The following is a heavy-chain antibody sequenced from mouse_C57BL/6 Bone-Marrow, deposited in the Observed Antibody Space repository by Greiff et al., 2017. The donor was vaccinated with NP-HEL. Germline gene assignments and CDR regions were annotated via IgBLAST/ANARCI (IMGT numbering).Heavy chain of an antibody. Sequence: EVLLVESGGGLVKPGGSLKLSCAASGFTFSDYGLHWVRQAPEEGLEWVAYISSGSSTIYYADTVKGRFTISRDNAKNTLFLQMTSLRSEDTAMYYCARGAYYGRSYAYWGQGTLVTVSA. J-gene: IGHJ3*01. CDR1: GFTFSDYG. V-gene: IGHV5-17*01. CDR3: ARGAYYGRSYAY. CDR2: ISSGSSTI. D-gene: IGHD1-1*01.